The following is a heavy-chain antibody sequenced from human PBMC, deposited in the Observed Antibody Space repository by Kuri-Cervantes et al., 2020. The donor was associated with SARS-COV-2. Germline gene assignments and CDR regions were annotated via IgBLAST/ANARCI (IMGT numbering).Heavy chain of an antibody. D-gene: IGHD3-3*01. CDR1: GYTFTSYD. Sequence: ASVKVSCKASGYTFTSYDINWVRQATGQGLEWMGWMNPNSGNTGYAQKFQGRVTMTEDTSTDTAYMELSSLRSEDTAVYYCARGGQYYDFWSGYPTDYYYYYMDVWGKGTTVTVSS. CDR3: ARGGQYYDFWSGYPTDYYYYYMDV. J-gene: IGHJ6*03. CDR2: MNPNSGNT. V-gene: IGHV1-8*02.